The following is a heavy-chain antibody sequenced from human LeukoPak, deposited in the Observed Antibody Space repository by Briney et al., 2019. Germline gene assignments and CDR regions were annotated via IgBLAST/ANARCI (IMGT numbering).Heavy chain of an antibody. Sequence: PGGSLRLSCAASGFTFSNYDMHWVRQAPGKGLEWVSSISSSSSYIYYADSVKGRFTISRDNAKNSLYLQMNSLRAEDTAVYYCARDMVFVGPAERGQGTMVTVSS. V-gene: IGHV3-21*01. J-gene: IGHJ3*01. D-gene: IGHD3-10*01. CDR3: ARDMVFVGPAE. CDR1: GFTFSNYD. CDR2: ISSSSSYI.